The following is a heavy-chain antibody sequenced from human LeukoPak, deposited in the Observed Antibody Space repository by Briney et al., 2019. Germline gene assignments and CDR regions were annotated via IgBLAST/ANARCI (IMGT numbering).Heavy chain of an antibody. D-gene: IGHD2-8*01. V-gene: IGHV3-9*01. Sequence: GGSLRLSCAASGFTFDGYAMHWVRQAPGKGLEWVSGISWNSGSIGYADSVKGRFTISRDNAKNSLYLQMNSLRAEDTALYYCAKAPCTNGVCYYDYWGQGTLVTVSS. CDR3: AKAPCTNGVCYYDY. CDR2: ISWNSGSI. CDR1: GFTFDGYA. J-gene: IGHJ4*02.